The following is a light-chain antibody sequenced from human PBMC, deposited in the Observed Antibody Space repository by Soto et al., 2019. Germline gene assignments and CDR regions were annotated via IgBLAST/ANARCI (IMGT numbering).Light chain of an antibody. CDR2: ANN. V-gene: IGLV1-44*01. CDR1: SSNIGRYT. J-gene: IGLJ2*01. Sequence: QPVLTQPPSASGTPGQRVTISCSGSSSNIGRYTVNWYQQLPGTAPTLLIYANNQRPSGVPDRFSGSKSGTSASLAISGLRSEDEGYYYCTAWDDNLSAVVFGGGTKLTVL. CDR3: TAWDDNLSAVV.